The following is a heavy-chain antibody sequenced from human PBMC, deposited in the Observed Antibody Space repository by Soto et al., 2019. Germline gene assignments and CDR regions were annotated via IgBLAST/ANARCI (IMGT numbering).Heavy chain of an antibody. V-gene: IGHV3-23*01. J-gene: IGHJ6*02. CDR1: GFTFSNYA. CDR3: ATYSGNYERYGVYYGMDV. D-gene: IGHD1-26*01. Sequence: GGSLRLSCAASGFTFSNYAISWVRQAPGKGLEWVSSISGSGGSTYYADSVKGRFTISRDNSKSTLYLQMNSLRAEDTAVYYCATYSGNYERYGVYYGMDVWGQGTTVTVSS. CDR2: ISGSGGST.